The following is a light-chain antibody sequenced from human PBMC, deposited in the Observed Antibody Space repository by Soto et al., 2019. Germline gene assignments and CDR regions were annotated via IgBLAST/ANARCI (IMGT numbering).Light chain of an antibody. V-gene: IGKV3-20*01. CDR3: QQYCGSPCT. J-gene: IGKJ1*01. CDR1: QSVGSSY. CDR2: GAS. Sequence: ESVLTQSPGTLSLSPGERATLSCRASQSVGSSYLAWYQQKPGQAPRLLIFGASSRAAGIPDRFSGSGSGTDFTLTISRLEPEDFPVYYCQQYCGSPCTFGQGTKVEIK.